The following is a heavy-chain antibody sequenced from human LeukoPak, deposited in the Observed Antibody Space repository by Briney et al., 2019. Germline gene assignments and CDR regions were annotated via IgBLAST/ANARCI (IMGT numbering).Heavy chain of an antibody. D-gene: IGHD3-10*01. CDR1: GFTFTNYW. CDR2: IKADGSEK. CDR3: ARDNNYGLDL. Sequence: GGSLRLSCAASGFTFTNYWMSWVRQAPGKGLEWVANIKADGSEKFYVDSVKGRFTISRDNAKNSLYLQMNSLRAEDTAVYYCARDNNYGLDLWGRGTLVTVSS. V-gene: IGHV3-7*01. J-gene: IGHJ2*01.